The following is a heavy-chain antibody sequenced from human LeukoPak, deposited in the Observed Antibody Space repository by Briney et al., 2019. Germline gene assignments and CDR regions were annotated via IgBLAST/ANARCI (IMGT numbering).Heavy chain of an antibody. D-gene: IGHD6-6*01. CDR1: GYTFSGYY. J-gene: IGHJ4*02. CDR2: INPNSGGT. CDR3: ARGEKYSRFSDD. V-gene: IGHV1-2*02. Sequence: ASVKVSCKASGYTFSGYYMHWVRQAPGQGLEGMGLINPNSGGTKYAQKLQGRVTMTTDTSINTAYMELSRLRSDDTAVYYCARGEKYSRFSDDWGKGTLVTVSS.